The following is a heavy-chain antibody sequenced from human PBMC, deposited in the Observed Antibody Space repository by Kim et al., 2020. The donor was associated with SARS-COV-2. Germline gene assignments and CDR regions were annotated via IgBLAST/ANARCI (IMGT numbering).Heavy chain of an antibody. V-gene: IGHV1-18*01. CDR1: GYTFTSYG. D-gene: IGHD3-10*01. CDR2: ISAYNGNT. Sequence: ASVKVSCKASGYTFTSYGISWVRQAPGQGLEWMGWISAYNGNTNYAQKLQGRVTMTTDTSTSTAYMELRSLRSDDTAVYYCAREGSLLWFGEFQVWGQGTTVTVSS. CDR3: AREGSLLWFGEFQV. J-gene: IGHJ6*02.